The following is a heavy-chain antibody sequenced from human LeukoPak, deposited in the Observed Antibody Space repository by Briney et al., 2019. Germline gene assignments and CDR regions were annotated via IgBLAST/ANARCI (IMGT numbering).Heavy chain of an antibody. CDR1: GGSFSIYY. CDR3: ARDGQVGLDY. CDR2: IYYSGSN. Sequence: SETLSLTCTVSGGSFSIYYWSWIRQPPGKGLEWIGYIYYSGSNNYNPPLKSRVTISVDTSKIQFSLKLSSVTAADTAVYYCARDGQVGLDYWGQGTLVTVSS. J-gene: IGHJ4*02. V-gene: IGHV4-59*01.